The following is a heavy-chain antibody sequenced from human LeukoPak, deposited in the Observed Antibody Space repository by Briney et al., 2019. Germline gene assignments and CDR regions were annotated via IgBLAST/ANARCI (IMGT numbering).Heavy chain of an antibody. D-gene: IGHD1-26*01. CDR3: ARVSIVGASSFDY. J-gene: IGHJ4*02. Sequence: GASVKVSCKASGYTFTSYGISWVRQAPGQGLEWMGWISAYNGNTNYAQKLQGRVTITRNTSISTAYMELSSLRSEDTAVYYCARVSIVGASSFDYWGQGTLVTVSS. CDR1: GYTFTSYG. CDR2: ISAYNGNT. V-gene: IGHV1-18*01.